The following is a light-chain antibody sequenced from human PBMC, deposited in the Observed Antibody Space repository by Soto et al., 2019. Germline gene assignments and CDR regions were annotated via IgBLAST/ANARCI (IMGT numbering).Light chain of an antibody. V-gene: IGKV3-11*01. CDR2: WAS. Sequence: EIVLTQSPATLSLSPGERATLSCRASQSVSSYLLWYQQKPGQAPRLLIYWASTRQSGVPDRFSGSGSGTDFTLTISSLQGEDVAVYYCQQYSRIPITFGQGTRLEIK. J-gene: IGKJ5*01. CDR1: QSVSSY. CDR3: QQYSRIPIT.